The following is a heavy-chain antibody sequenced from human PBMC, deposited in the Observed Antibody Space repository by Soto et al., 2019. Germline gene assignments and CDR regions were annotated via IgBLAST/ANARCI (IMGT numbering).Heavy chain of an antibody. CDR1: GYDFNSYG. CDR2: ISPYSDDT. D-gene: IGHD3-22*01. Sequence: ASVKVSCKASGYDFNSYGITWVRQDHGQGLEWLGWISPYSDDTKYAQKLQGRVTVTMDRSSRTVYMDLRSLRSNDTAIYYCARGGYYDSSGSRNYHYYGMNVWGQGTTVTVSS. V-gene: IGHV1-18*01. J-gene: IGHJ6*02. CDR3: ARGGYYDSSGSRNYHYYGMNV.